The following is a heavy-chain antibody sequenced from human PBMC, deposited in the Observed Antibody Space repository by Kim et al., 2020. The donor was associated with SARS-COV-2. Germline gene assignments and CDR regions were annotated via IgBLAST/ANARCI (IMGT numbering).Heavy chain of an antibody. CDR3: ARAISRNPWGFDL. V-gene: IGHV3-13*01. CDR1: GFTFNSYD. J-gene: IGHJ2*01. Sequence: GGSLRLSCAASGFTFNSYDMHWVRQAPGKGLEWVSVIGTAGDTYYPGSVKGRFTISRENANNSLYLQMNSLRAGDTAVYYCARAISRNPWGFDLWGRGTLVTVSS. CDR2: IGTAGDT. D-gene: IGHD3-16*01.